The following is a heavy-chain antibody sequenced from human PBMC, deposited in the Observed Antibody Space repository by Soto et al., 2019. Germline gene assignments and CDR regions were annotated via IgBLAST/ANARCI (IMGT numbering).Heavy chain of an antibody. J-gene: IGHJ5*02. CDR1: GGSISSSSYY. CDR3: ARHSFRSSNWFDP. CDR2: IYYSGST. V-gene: IGHV4-39*01. Sequence: KASETLSLTCTVSGGSISSSSYYWGWIRQPPGKGLEWIGSIYYSGSTYYNPSLKSRVTISVDTSKNQFSLKLSSVTAADTAVYYCARHSFRSSNWFDPWGQGTLVTVSS. D-gene: IGHD6-6*01.